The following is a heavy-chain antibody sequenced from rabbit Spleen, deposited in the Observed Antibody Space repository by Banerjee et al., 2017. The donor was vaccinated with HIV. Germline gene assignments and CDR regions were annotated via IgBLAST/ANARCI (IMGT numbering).Heavy chain of an antibody. V-gene: IGHV1S43*01. CDR1: GFDLSQNYV. CDR2: IDPIFGTT. J-gene: IGHJ4*01. CDR3: VREVAAKFSL. Sequence: QEQLVESGGGLVKPGGTLTLTCKASGFDLSQNYVMCWVRQAPGKGLEWIGYIDPIFGTTAYASWVNDRFTISSHNAQNTLYLQLNSLTAADTATYFCVREVAAKFSLWGPGTLVTVS. D-gene: IGHD4-1*01.